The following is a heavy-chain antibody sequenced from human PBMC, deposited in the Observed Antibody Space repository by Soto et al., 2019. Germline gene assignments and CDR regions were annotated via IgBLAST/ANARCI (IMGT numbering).Heavy chain of an antibody. CDR2: MNPNSGNA. CDR1: GYTFTTYD. D-gene: IGHD6-13*01. V-gene: IGHV1-8*01. J-gene: IGHJ5*02. CDR3: ARAIRREQQLLRALDR. Sequence: GASVKVSCKASGYTFTTYDINWVRQATGQGLEWMGWMNPNSGNAGYAQKFQGRVIMTRNASISTAYMELSSLRSEDTAVYYCARAIRREQQLLRALDRWGQGTLVTVSS.